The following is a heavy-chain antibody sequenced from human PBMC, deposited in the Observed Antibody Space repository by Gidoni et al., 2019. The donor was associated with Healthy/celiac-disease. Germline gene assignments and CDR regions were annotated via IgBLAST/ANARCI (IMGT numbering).Heavy chain of an antibody. CDR1: GYTFTSYA. CDR2: INAGNGNT. Sequence: QVQLVQSGAEVKKPGASVKVSCKASGYTFTSYAMHWVRQAPGQRLEWMGWINAGNGNTKYSQKFQGRVTITRDTSASTAYMELSSLRSEDTAVYYCARGGGSTSPYGMDVWGQGTTVTVSS. J-gene: IGHJ6*02. CDR3: ARGGGSTSPYGMDV. D-gene: IGHD2-2*01. V-gene: IGHV1-3*01.